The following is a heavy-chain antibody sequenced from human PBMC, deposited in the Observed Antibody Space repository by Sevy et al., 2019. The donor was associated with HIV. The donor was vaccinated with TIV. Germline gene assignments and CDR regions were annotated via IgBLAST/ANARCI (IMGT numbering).Heavy chain of an antibody. V-gene: IGHV3-72*01. CDR1: GLSISDHY. CDR2: TRNKADSYTT. Sequence: GGSLRLSCAASGLSISDHYMEWVRQAPGKGLEWVGRTRNKADSYTTEYAASVKGRFTISRDDSKNSLYLQMNSLKAEDTAVYYCATHAGIAAAGRVFDYWGQGTLVTVSS. D-gene: IGHD6-13*01. J-gene: IGHJ4*02. CDR3: ATHAGIAAAGRVFDY.